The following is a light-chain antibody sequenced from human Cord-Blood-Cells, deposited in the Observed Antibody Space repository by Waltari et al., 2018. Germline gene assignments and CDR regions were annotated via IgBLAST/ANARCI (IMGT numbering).Light chain of an antibody. J-gene: IGKJ2*01. CDR1: QSVLSSSNNKNY. CDR2: WAS. Sequence: DIVMTQSPDSLAVSLGARATSNCKSSQSVLSSSNNKNYLAWYPQTPGQPPKLLIYWASTRESGVPDRVSGSGSRTEFTLTISSLQAEDVAVYYCQQYYSTPYTFVQGTKLEIK. CDR3: QQYYSTPYT. V-gene: IGKV4-1*01.